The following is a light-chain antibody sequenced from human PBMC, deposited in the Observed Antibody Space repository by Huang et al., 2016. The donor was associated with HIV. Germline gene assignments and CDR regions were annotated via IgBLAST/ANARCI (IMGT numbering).Light chain of an antibody. Sequence: DIILTQSPLSLSVTPGEPASISCRSSQSLLHSSGYNFLQWYVQKPGQSPQLLISLGSDRASGVPDRFTGSGSGTDFTLEISNVEAEDVGIYYCMQSLQTPYTFGPGTKVDF. V-gene: IGKV2-28*01. CDR3: MQSLQTPYT. CDR1: QSLLHSSGYNF. J-gene: IGKJ3*01. CDR2: LGS.